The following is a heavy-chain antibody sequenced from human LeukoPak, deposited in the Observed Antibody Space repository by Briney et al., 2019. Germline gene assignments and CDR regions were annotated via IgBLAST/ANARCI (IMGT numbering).Heavy chain of an antibody. V-gene: IGHV3-23*01. CDR1: GFTFSSYA. J-gene: IGHJ4*02. D-gene: IGHD6-13*01. CDR2: ISGSGGST. Sequence: PGGSLRLSCAASGFTFSSYAMSWVRQAPGKGLEWVSAISGSGGSTYYADSVKGRSTISRDNSKNTLYLQMNSLRAEDMAVYYCAKDQMVGSSGYFDYWGQGTLVTVSS. CDR3: AKDQMVGSSGYFDY.